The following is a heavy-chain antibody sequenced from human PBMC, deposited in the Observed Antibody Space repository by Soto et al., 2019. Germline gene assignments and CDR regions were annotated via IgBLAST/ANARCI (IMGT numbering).Heavy chain of an antibody. CDR3: ARDRPARASCYRLSPPYYYYVMDV. J-gene: IGHJ6*02. D-gene: IGHD2-21*01. V-gene: IGHV4-59*01. CDR2: IYYNGSN. Sequence: QVQLQESAPGLVKPSETLSLTCTVSGGSISSYCWSWIRQPPGKGMEWIGYIYYNGSNNYNPSLNSLVNISVDTSKNQFSLKLSSVTAADTAVYYCARDRPARASCYRLSPPYYYYVMDVWGQGTTVTVS. CDR1: GGSISSYC.